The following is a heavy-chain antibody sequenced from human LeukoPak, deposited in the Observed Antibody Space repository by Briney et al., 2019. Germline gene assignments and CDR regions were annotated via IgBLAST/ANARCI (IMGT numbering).Heavy chain of an antibody. V-gene: IGHV1-46*01. CDR2: ISPSGGST. D-gene: IGHD5-24*01. J-gene: IGHJ5*02. Sequence: ASVKVSCKASGYTFSGSYIHWVRQAPGQGPEWMGVISPSGGSTTYAQKFQGRVTLTRDMSTSTDYLELSSLRSEDTAVYYCARDNSVRDEAWWFIPWGQGTLVTVSS. CDR1: GYTFSGSY. CDR3: ARDNSVRDEAWWFIP.